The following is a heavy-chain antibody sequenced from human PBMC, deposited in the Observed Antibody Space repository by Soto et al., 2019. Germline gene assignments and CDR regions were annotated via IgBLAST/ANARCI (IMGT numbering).Heavy chain of an antibody. CDR1: GDSISTYN. D-gene: IGHD3-10*01. CDR2: FRSGGGT. CDR3: VRQGIGVLHGLVDV. V-gene: IGHV4-59*08. Sequence: QVQLQESGPGLVKPSETLSLTCTVSGDSISTYNLAWIRQPPGKGLEWIGYFRSGGGTSYNPSLTGGVAISADTAMKRFYLRLSSGAAADTAVYCCVRQGIGVLHGLVDVWGPGTTVTVSS. J-gene: IGHJ6*02.